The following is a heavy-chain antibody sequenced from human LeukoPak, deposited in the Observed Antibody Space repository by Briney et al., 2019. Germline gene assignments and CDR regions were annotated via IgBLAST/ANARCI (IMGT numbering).Heavy chain of an antibody. D-gene: IGHD1-26*01. V-gene: IGHV3-74*01. J-gene: IGHJ5*02. CDR1: GFTFSIDC. CDR2: INPAGSST. Sequence: GGSLRLSCAASGFTFSIDCMHWVRQAPGQGLVWVSRINPAGSSTNYAASVKGRFTISRDNAMNTLYLHLNSLRAEDTAVYYCARGVRGSYGTDLWGQGTLVTVSS. CDR3: ARGVRGSYGTDL.